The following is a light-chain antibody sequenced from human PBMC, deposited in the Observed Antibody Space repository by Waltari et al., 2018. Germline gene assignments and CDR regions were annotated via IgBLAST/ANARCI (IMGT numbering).Light chain of an antibody. CDR1: PTVLYNSNNRNY. CDR2: WAS. J-gene: IGKJ2*01. CDR3: QQYYSSPYT. Sequence: DFVMTQSPASLALSLCERATIHCKTRPTVLYNSNNRNYLTWYQQKPGQPPKLLFYWASTRESGVPDRFSASGSGTDFTLTISRLQPEDVAIYYCQQYYSSPYTFGQGTRLEIK. V-gene: IGKV4-1*01.